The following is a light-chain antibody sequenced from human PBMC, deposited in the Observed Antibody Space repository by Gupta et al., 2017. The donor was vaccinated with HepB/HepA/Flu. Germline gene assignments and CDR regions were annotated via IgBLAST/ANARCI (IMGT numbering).Light chain of an antibody. J-gene: IGKJ5*01. V-gene: IGKV2-28*01. CDR2: LGS. CDR1: RSLLSGNGYNY. Sequence: DIVMTQSPLSLPVTPGEPASISCRSSRSLLSGNGYNYLDWYLQKPGQSPQLLIYLGSNRASGVPDRFSGSGSGTDFTLKISRMEAEGVGLYYCMQAMQTPITFGQGTRLEIK. CDR3: MQAMQTPIT.